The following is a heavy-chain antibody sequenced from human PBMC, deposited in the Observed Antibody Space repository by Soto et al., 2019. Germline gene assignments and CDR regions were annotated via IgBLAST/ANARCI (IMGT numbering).Heavy chain of an antibody. CDR2: INHSGST. Sequence: SETLSLTCAVYGGSFSGYYWSWIRQPPGKGLEWIGEINHSGSTNYNPSLKSRVTISVDTSKNQFSLKLSSVTAADTAVYYCASGSYYTEYFQHWGQGTLVT. D-gene: IGHD1-26*01. CDR3: ASGSYYTEYFQH. CDR1: GGSFSGYY. J-gene: IGHJ1*01. V-gene: IGHV4-34*01.